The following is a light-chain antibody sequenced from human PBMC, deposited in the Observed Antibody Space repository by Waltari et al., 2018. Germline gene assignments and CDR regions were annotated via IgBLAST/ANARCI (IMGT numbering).Light chain of an antibody. V-gene: IGKV4-1*01. CDR3: QQYYSTPIT. Sequence: DIVMTQSPDSLAVSLVERATINCQSTQSVLYSSNNKNYLAWYQQKAGQPPKLLIYWASTRESRVPDRFSGSGSGTDFTLTISSLQAEDVAVYYCQQYYSTPITFGPGTKVDIK. CDR1: QSVLYSSNNKNY. CDR2: WAS. J-gene: IGKJ3*01.